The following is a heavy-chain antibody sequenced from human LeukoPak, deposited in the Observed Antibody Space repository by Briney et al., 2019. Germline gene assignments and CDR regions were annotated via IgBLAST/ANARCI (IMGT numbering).Heavy chain of an antibody. CDR1: GFTFSSYG. J-gene: IGHJ5*02. D-gene: IGHD3-10*01. Sequence: GGSLRLSCAASGFTFSSYGMHWVRQAPGKGLEWVAVISYDGSNKYYADSVKGRFTISRDNSENTLYLQMNSLRAEDTAVYYCAKDRYYGSGSPGDWFDPWGQGTLVTVSS. CDR3: AKDRYYGSGSPGDWFDP. V-gene: IGHV3-30*18. CDR2: ISYDGSNK.